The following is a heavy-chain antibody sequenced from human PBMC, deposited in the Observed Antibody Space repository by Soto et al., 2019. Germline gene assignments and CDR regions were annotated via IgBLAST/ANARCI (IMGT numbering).Heavy chain of an antibody. CDR2: ISETGDTS. Sequence: EVQVLESGGGVVKPGGSLKLSCVTSGFNFNNYAMSWVRQAPGKGLQWVSSISETGDTSYYTDSARGRFTISRDNSKNTLSLQMNSLRAEDTALYYCTKGYTYSGCHDGPDGMDVWGQGTTVAVSS. D-gene: IGHD1-26*01. CDR1: GFNFNNYA. J-gene: IGHJ6*02. CDR3: TKGYTYSGCHDGPDGMDV. V-gene: IGHV3-23*01.